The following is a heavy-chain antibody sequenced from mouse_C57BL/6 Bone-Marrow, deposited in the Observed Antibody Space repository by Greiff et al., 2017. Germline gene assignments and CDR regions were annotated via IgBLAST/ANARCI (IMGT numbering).Heavy chain of an antibody. Sequence: VQLKESGTVLARPGASVKMSCKTSGYTFTSYWMHWVKQRPGQGLEWIGAIYPGNSDTSYNQKFKGKAKLTAVTSASTAYMERSRLTNEDSAVYYCTTTVVATDFDYWGQGTTLTVSS. CDR3: TTTVVATDFDY. V-gene: IGHV1-5*01. D-gene: IGHD1-1*01. J-gene: IGHJ2*01. CDR1: GYTFTSYW. CDR2: IYPGNSDT.